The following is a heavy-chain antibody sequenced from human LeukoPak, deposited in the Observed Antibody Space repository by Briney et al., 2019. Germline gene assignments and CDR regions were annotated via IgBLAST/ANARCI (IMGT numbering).Heavy chain of an antibody. D-gene: IGHD4-17*01. Sequence: GGSLRLSCAASGFTFSSYAMHWVRQAPGKGLEWVAVISYDGSNKYYADSVKGRFTISRDNSKNTLYLQMNSLRAEDTAVYYCARGPSINYGGYYYWGQGTLVTVSS. CDR3: ARGPSINYGGYYY. CDR1: GFTFSSYA. J-gene: IGHJ4*02. V-gene: IGHV3-30-3*01. CDR2: ISYDGSNK.